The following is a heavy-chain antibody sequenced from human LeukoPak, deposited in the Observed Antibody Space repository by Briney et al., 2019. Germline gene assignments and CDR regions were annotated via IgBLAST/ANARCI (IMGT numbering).Heavy chain of an antibody. Sequence: RGASLQISCKGSGSSFTSYWISWVRQLPGKGLEWMGKIDPSDSYINYSPAFQGHVTISADKSISTAYLQWSSLKASDTAMYYCAREGGVGIRGMDVWGQGTTVTVSS. CDR1: GSSFTSYW. D-gene: IGHD2-15*01. CDR3: AREGGVGIRGMDV. J-gene: IGHJ6*02. V-gene: IGHV5-10-1*01. CDR2: IDPSDSYI.